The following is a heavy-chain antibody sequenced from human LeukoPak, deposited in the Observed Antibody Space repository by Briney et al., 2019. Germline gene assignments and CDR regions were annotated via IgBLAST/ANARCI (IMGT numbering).Heavy chain of an antibody. J-gene: IGHJ4*02. D-gene: IGHD6-13*01. CDR2: IYYSGST. CDR3: APLLIAAAGQLDY. Sequence: SETLSLTCTVSGGSISSYYWSWIRQPPGKGLEWIGYIYYSGSTNYNPSLKSRVTISVDTSKNQFSLKLSSVTAADTAVYYCAPLLIAAAGQLDYWGQGTLVTVSS. CDR1: GGSISSYY. V-gene: IGHV4-59*12.